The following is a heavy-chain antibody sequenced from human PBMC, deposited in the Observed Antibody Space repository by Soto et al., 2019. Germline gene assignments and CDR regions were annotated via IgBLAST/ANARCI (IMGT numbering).Heavy chain of an antibody. D-gene: IGHD6-19*01. Sequence: EVQLVESGGGLVQPGRSLRLSCAASGFTFDDYAMHWVRQAPGKGLEWVSGISWNSGSIGYADSVKGRLTISRDNAKNSLYLQMNSLRAEDTALYYCVKARGSGWYRPFDYWGQGTLVTVSS. CDR3: VKARGSGWYRPFDY. CDR2: ISWNSGSI. J-gene: IGHJ4*02. CDR1: GFTFDDYA. V-gene: IGHV3-9*01.